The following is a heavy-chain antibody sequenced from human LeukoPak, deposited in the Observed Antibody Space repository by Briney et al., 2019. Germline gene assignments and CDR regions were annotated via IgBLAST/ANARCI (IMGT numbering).Heavy chain of an antibody. J-gene: IGHJ4*02. CDR2: IYHSGST. CDR1: GYSISSGYF. V-gene: IGHV4-38-2*02. CDR3: LRDSMEY. Sequence: SETLSLTCTVSGYSISSGYFWGWIRQPPGKGLEWIGRIYHSGSTYYNPSLKSRVTISVDTSKNQFSLKLNSVTAADTAVYYCLRDSMEYWGQGTLVTVSS. D-gene: IGHD1-1*01.